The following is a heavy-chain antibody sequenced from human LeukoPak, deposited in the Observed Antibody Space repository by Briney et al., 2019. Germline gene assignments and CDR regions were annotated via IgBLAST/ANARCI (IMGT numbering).Heavy chain of an antibody. Sequence: RPSETLSLTCTVSGGSINSYYWNWIRQTPGKGLEWIGYISHSGSTSYNPSLKSRGTISIDTSKSQFSLKLRSVTAADTAVYYCARLPAHYCSSTSCDDSWFDPWGQGTLVTVSS. CDR1: GGSINSYY. CDR3: ARLPAHYCSSTSCDDSWFDP. V-gene: IGHV4-59*08. D-gene: IGHD2-2*01. CDR2: ISHSGST. J-gene: IGHJ5*02.